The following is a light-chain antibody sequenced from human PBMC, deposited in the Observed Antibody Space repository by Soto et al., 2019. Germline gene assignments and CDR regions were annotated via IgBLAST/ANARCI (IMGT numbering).Light chain of an antibody. CDR2: AAS. CDR3: QQSYSTPCRT. CDR1: QSISSY. Sequence: DIQMTQSPSSLSASVGARVTITCRASQSISSYLNWYQQKPGKAPKLLIYAASSLQSGVPSRFSGIGSGTDFTLTISSLQPEDFATYYGQQSYSTPCRTFGPGTKVDIK. V-gene: IGKV1-39*01. J-gene: IGKJ3*01.